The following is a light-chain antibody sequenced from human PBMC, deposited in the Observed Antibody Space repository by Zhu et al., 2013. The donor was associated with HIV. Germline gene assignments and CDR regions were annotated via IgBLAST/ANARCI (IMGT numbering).Light chain of an antibody. Sequence: DIQMTQSPSSLSASVGDRVTITCQASQDIGKFLNWYQQKPGKAPKLLIYDTSQLEIGVSSRFTGSRSGTDFTFTISSLQPEDIATYYCQQYSNFPPLFTFGPGTKVDIK. V-gene: IGKV1-33*01. J-gene: IGKJ3*01. CDR1: QDIGKF. CDR2: DTS. CDR3: QQYSNFPPLFT.